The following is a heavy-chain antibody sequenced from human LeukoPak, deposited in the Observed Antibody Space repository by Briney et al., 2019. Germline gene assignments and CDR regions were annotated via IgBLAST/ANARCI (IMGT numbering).Heavy chain of an antibody. CDR1: GFTFSSYS. J-gene: IGHJ1*01. Sequence: GGSLRLSCAASGFTFSSYSMNWVRQAPGKGLEWVSYISSSSSTIYYADSVKGRFTISRDNAKNSLYLQMNSLRAEDTAVYYCARWGFHSGSYHAYFQHWGQGTLVTVSS. V-gene: IGHV3-48*01. CDR3: ARWGFHSGSYHAYFQH. D-gene: IGHD1-26*01. CDR2: ISSSSSTI.